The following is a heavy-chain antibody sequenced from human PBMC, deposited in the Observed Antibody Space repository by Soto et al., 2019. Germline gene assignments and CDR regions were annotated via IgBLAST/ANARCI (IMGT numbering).Heavy chain of an antibody. CDR1: GGSVSSGSYY. Sequence: QVQLQESGPGLVKPSDTLSLTCTVSGGSVSSGSYYWSWIRQPPGKGLEWIGYIYYSGSTNYNPSLKSRVTISVDTAKNQFSLKLSSVSAADTAVYYCARVRGDGYNYDYWGQGTLVTVSS. V-gene: IGHV4-61*01. D-gene: IGHD5-12*01. J-gene: IGHJ4*02. CDR2: IYYSGST. CDR3: ARVRGDGYNYDY.